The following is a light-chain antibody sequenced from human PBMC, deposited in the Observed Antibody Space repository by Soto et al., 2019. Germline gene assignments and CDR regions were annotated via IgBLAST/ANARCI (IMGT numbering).Light chain of an antibody. J-gene: IGLJ1*01. CDR3: SSYAGSNNYV. CDR1: SSDVGGYNS. Sequence: QSALTQPPSESGSPGQSVTISCTGTSSDVGGYNSVSWYQHHPGKAPKLMIYEVSERPSGVPDRFSGSKSANTASLTVSGLQAEDEADYYCSSYAGSNNYVFGPGTKLTVL. CDR2: EVS. V-gene: IGLV2-8*01.